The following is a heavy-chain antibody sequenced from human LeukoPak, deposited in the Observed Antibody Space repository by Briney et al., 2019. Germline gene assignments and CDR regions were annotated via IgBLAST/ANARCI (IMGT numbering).Heavy chain of an antibody. V-gene: IGHV4-30-4*08. CDR2: TYYSGST. Sequence: SETLSLTCTVSGGSISSGDYYWSWIRHPPGKGLGGIGTTYYSGSTYYNPSLKSRVTISVDTSKNQFSLKLSSVTAADTAVYYCASKCTNGVCPKVAKLAFDIWGQGTMVTVSS. CDR1: GGSISSGDYY. J-gene: IGHJ3*02. CDR3: ASKCTNGVCPKVAKLAFDI. D-gene: IGHD2-8*01.